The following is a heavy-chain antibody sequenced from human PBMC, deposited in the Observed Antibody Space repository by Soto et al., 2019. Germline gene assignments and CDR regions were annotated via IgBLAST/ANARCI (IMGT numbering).Heavy chain of an antibody. CDR3: TTDPGVVVVAATQGFDY. V-gene: IGHV1-69*08. J-gene: IGHJ4*02. CDR1: GDTFSNHT. Sequence: SVKVSCKASGDTFSNHTISWVRQAPGQGLEWMGRIIPILGAANYAQKFQGRVTITADKSTSTAYMELSSLRSADTAVYYCTTDPGVVVVAATQGFDYWGQGTLVTVSS. D-gene: IGHD2-15*01. CDR2: IIPILGAA.